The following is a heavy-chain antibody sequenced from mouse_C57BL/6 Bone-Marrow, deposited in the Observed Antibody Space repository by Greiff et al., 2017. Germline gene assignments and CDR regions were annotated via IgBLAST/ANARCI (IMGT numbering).Heavy chain of an antibody. CDR1: GYTFTSYW. J-gene: IGHJ4*01. V-gene: IGHV1-50*01. Sequence: QVQLQQPGAELVKPGASVKLSCKASGYTFTSYWMQWVKQRPGQGLEWIGEIDPTDSYTNYNQKFKGKATLTVNTSSSTAYMQLSSLTAEDSAFYYCARYGYDRCYYAMDYWGQGTSVTVSS. CDR2: IDPTDSYT. CDR3: ARYGYDRCYYAMDY. D-gene: IGHD2-2*01.